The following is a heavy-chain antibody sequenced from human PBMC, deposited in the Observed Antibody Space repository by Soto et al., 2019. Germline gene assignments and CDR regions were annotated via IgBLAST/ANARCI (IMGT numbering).Heavy chain of an antibody. Sequence: EVQLVESGGGLVQPGGSLRLSCSVSGFTFSSYAMHWVRQAPGKGLEYVSAISSNGGSTYYADSVKGRFTISRDNSNNTLYLHMSSLRAEYTAVYYCVKGGSYAFDIWGQGKMVTVSS. V-gene: IGHV3-64D*08. CDR1: GFTFSSYA. J-gene: IGHJ3*02. D-gene: IGHD3-16*01. CDR2: ISSNGGST. CDR3: VKGGSYAFDI.